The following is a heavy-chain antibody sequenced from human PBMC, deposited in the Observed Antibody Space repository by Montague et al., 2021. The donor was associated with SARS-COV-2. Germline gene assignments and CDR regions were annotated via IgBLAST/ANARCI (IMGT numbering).Heavy chain of an antibody. Sequence: SETLSLTCTVAGGSIRSYYWSWIRQPPGKGLEWIGYINYSGNTNYNPSLKSRVTISVDTSKNQFSLKLSSVTAADTAVYYCARVPFVGRPFMNYYYGMDVRGQGTAVTVSS. CDR3: ARVPFVGRPFMNYYYGMDV. CDR2: INYSGNT. CDR1: GGSIRSYY. J-gene: IGHJ6*02. V-gene: IGHV4-59*01. D-gene: IGHD3-16*01.